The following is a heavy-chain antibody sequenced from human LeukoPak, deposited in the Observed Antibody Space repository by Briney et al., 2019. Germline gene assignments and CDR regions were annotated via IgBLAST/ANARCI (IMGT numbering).Heavy chain of an antibody. CDR2: ISTYNGNT. CDR3: ASFSPTTVTFDY. J-gene: IGHJ4*02. V-gene: IGHV1-18*01. CDR1: GYSFTTYA. D-gene: IGHD1-1*01. Sequence: GASVKDSCKASGYSFTTYAITWVRQAPGQGLEWMGWISTYNGNTNYAQKLQGRVTMTTDTYTSTAYMELRSLRSDDTAVYHCASFSPTTVTFDYWGQGTLVTVSS.